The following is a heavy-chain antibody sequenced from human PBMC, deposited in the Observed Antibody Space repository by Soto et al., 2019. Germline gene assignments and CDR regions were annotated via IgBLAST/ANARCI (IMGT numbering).Heavy chain of an antibody. J-gene: IGHJ5*02. V-gene: IGHV4-59*08. Sequence: SETLSLTCTVSGGSISSYYWSWVRQPPGKGLEWIGYIYYSGSTNYNPSLKSRVTISVDTSKNQFSLKLSSVTAADTAVYYCARRSSYCSSTSCPIYWFDPWGQGTLVTVSS. CDR1: GGSISSYY. CDR3: ARRSSYCSSTSCPIYWFDP. CDR2: IYYSGST. D-gene: IGHD2-2*01.